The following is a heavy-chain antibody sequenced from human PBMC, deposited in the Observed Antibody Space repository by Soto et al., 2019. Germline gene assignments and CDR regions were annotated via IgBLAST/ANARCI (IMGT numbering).Heavy chain of an antibody. CDR1: GASVSTSTYH. Sequence: LQLQESGPGLVKPSETLSLTCTISGASVSTSTYHWGWMRQPPGKGLEWIGTVYYDGSTYYNPCHKSRVTIAVDTSMNQFSLKVPSVTAADTAVYYCARHGAAVLYYSGRDGWGQGTGVTVSS. CDR2: VYYDGST. D-gene: IGHD6-13*01. V-gene: IGHV4-39*01. CDR3: ARHGAAVLYYSGRDG. J-gene: IGHJ6*02.